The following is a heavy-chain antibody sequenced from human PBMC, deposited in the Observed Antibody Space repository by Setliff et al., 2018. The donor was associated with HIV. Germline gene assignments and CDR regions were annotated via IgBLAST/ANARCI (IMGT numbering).Heavy chain of an antibody. D-gene: IGHD2-15*01. V-gene: IGHV3-23*01. Sequence: GGSLRLSCAASGFTFSSYAMSWVRQAPGKGLEWVSAISGSGGSTYYVDSVKGRFTISRDKSKNTLYLQLNSLRAEDTAVYYCAKHECSGGCYYYMDVWGKGIMVTVSS. CDR2: ISGSGGST. J-gene: IGHJ6*03. CDR3: AKHECSGGCYYYMDV. CDR1: GFTFSSYA.